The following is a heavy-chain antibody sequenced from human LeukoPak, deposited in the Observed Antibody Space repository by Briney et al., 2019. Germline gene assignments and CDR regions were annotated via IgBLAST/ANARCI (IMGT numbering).Heavy chain of an antibody. V-gene: IGHV1-2*02. CDR1: GYTFTGYY. CDR2: INPNSGGT. CDR3: ATIPEEWGARLGAFDI. Sequence: ASVKVSCKASGYTFTGYYIHWVRQAPGQGLEWMGWINPNSGGTNYAQKFQGRVTMTRDTSTRTAYMELSRLRSEDTAVYYCATIPEEWGARLGAFDIWGQGTMVTVSS. D-gene: IGHD3-3*01. J-gene: IGHJ3*02.